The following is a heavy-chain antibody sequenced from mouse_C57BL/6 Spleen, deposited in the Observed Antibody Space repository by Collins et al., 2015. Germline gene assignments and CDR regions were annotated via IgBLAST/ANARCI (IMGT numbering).Heavy chain of an antibody. J-gene: IGHJ1*03. V-gene: IGHV1-55*01. CDR1: GYTFTSYW. Sequence: QVQLQQPGAELVKPGASVKMSCKASGYTFTSYWISWVKQRPGQGLEWIGDIYPGSGSSNYNEKFKGKATLTVDKSSSTAYMEFRSLTSEDSAVYYCARTDYYGSSPHWYFDVWGTGTTVTVSS. D-gene: IGHD1-1*01. CDR3: ARTDYYGSSPHWYFDV. CDR2: IYPGSGSS.